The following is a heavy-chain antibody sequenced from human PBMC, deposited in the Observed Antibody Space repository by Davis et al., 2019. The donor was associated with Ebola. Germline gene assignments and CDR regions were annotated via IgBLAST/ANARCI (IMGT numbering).Heavy chain of an antibody. V-gene: IGHV3-23*01. D-gene: IGHD6-13*01. Sequence: GESLKISCAASGFTFSSYAMSWVRQGPGKGLEWVSAITGGGDSTYHADSVKRRFTISRDNSKNTLYLQMNSLRVEDTAVYYCAKDQQAKRGLGAFDIWGQGTMVTVSS. CDR1: GFTFSSYA. J-gene: IGHJ3*02. CDR3: AKDQQAKRGLGAFDI. CDR2: ITGGGDST.